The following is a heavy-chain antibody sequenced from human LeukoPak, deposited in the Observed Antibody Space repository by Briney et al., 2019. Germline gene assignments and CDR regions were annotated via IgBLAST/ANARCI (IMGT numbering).Heavy chain of an antibody. D-gene: IGHD2-2*01. V-gene: IGHV3-30*04. CDR1: GFTFSSYA. CDR3: ARDRSTSCFDY. Sequence: GGSLRLSCAASGFTFSSYAMHWVRQAPGKGLEWVAVISYDGSNKYYADSVKGRFTISRDNSKNTLYLQMNSLRAEDTAVYYCARDRSTSCFDYWGQGTLVTVSS. CDR2: ISYDGSNK. J-gene: IGHJ4*02.